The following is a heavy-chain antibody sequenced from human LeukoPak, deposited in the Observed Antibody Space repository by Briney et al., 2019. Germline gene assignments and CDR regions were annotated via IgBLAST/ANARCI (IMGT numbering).Heavy chain of an antibody. CDR1: GFTFSDYW. CDR3: ARNRGGQQFDC. J-gene: IGHJ4*02. V-gene: IGHV3-7*01. CDR2: INTDGSTT. Sequence: GGSLRLSCAASGFTFSDYWIDWVRQAPGQGLEWVANINTDGSTTNYVESVRGRFTISRDNTRNSLSLQMNNLRDEDTAVYYCARNRGGQQFDCWGQRTLLTVSS. D-gene: IGHD3-10*01.